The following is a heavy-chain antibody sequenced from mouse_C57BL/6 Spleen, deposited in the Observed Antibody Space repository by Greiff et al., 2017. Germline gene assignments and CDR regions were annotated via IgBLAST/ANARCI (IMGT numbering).Heavy chain of an antibody. J-gene: IGHJ4*01. CDR1: GYAFSSYW. CDR3: ARGGYYYGSSYYFYAMDY. CDR2: IYPGDGDT. V-gene: IGHV1-80*01. D-gene: IGHD1-1*01. Sequence: VKLMESGAELVKPGASVKISCKASGYAFSSYWMNWVKQRPGKGLEWIGQIYPGDGDTNYNGKFKGKATLTADKSSSTAYMQLSSLTSEDSAVYFCARGGYYYGSSYYFYAMDYWGQGTSVTVSS.